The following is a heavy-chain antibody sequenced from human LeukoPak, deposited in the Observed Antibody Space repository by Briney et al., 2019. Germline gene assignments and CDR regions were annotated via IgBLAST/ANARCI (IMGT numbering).Heavy chain of an antibody. CDR1: GFTFSSYG. Sequence: GGSPRLSCAASGFTFSSYGMHWVRQAPGKGLEWVAVISYDGSNKYYADSVKGRFTISRDNSKNTLYLQMNSLRAEDTAVYYCAKDRALLLWFGESVGYYGMDVWGQGTTVTVSS. D-gene: IGHD3-10*01. CDR2: ISYDGSNK. CDR3: AKDRALLLWFGESVGYYGMDV. V-gene: IGHV3-30*18. J-gene: IGHJ6*02.